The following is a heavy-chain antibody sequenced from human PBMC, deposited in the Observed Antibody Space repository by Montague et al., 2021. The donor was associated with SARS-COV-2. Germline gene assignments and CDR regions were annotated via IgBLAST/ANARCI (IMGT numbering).Heavy chain of an antibody. CDR3: ARQTTFLRGMAPPGV. D-gene: IGHD2/OR15-2a*01. V-gene: IGHV4-39*01. J-gene: IGHJ6*02. Sequence: YIPSLKSRVTISVDTSKNQFSLTLSSVSAADTDVYYCARQTTFLRGMAPPGVWDQGTTVTVSS.